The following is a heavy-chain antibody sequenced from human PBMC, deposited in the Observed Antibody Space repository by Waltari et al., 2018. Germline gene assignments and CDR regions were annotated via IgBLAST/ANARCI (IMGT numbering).Heavy chain of an antibody. V-gene: IGHV4-38-2*01. J-gene: IGHJ2*01. Sequence: QVHLQESGPGLVKPSETLSLTCAVSEASNNQNYYWSWIRQPPGKGLEWIGTIYGKSGNTYYKPSLKSRVLISKDMSKNQFFLNLTSVTAADSAVYFCARTLFYAAGSGPYPFYFDPWGRG. CDR1: EASNNQNYY. CDR2: IYGKSGNT. CDR3: ARTLFYAAGSGPYPFYFDP. D-gene: IGHD3-10*01.